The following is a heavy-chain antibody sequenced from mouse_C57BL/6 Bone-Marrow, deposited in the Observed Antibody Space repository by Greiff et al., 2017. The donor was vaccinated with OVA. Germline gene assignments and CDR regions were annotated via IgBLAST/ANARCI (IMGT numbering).Heavy chain of an antibody. CDR3: ARQDYGSSYNAMDY. Sequence: EVKLVESGGGLVQPGGSLKLSCAASGFTFSDYYMYWVRQTPEQRLEWVAYISNGGGSTYYPDTVKGRFTISRDNAKNTLYLQMSRLKSEDTAMYYCARQDYGSSYNAMDYWGQGTSVTVSS. D-gene: IGHD1-1*01. J-gene: IGHJ4*01. V-gene: IGHV5-12*01. CDR1: GFTFSDYY. CDR2: ISNGGGST.